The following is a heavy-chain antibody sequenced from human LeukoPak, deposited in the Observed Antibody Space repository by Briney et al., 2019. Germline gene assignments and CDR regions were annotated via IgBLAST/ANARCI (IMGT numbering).Heavy chain of an antibody. J-gene: IGHJ6*02. CDR3: AKDTVRGVIRTPQRPYYYYGMDV. D-gene: IGHD3-10*01. V-gene: IGHV3-30*18. Sequence: PGGSLRLSCAASGFTFSSYGMHWVRQAPGKGLEWVAVISYDGSNKYYADSVKGRFTISRDNSKNTLYLQMNSLRAEDTAVYYCAKDTVRGVIRTPQRPYYYYGMDVWGQGTTVTVSS. CDR2: ISYDGSNK. CDR1: GFTFSSYG.